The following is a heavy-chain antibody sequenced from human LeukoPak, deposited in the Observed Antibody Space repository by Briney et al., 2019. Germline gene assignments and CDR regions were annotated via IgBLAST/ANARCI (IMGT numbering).Heavy chain of an antibody. CDR1: GFTFSSYA. Sequence: PGGSLRLSCAASGFTFSSYAMHWVRQAPGKGLEWVAVISYDGSNKYYADFVKGRFTISRDNSKNTLYLQMNSLRAEDTAVYYCARDTSDYGSYYYGMDVWGQGTTVTVSS. CDR2: ISYDGSNK. V-gene: IGHV3-30-3*01. J-gene: IGHJ6*02. D-gene: IGHD4-17*01. CDR3: ARDTSDYGSYYYGMDV.